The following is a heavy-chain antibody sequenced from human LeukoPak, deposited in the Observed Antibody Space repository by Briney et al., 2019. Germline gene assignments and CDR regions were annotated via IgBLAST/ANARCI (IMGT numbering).Heavy chain of an antibody. J-gene: IGHJ4*02. V-gene: IGHV4-59*11. CDR1: GGSISSHY. CDR3: ARSNYYDSSGYYGVGY. D-gene: IGHD3-22*01. Sequence: SETLSLTCTVSGGSISSHYWSWIRQPPGKGLEWIGYIYHSGSTNYNPSLKSRVTISVDTSKNQFSLKLSSVTAADTAVYYCARSNYYDSSGYYGVGYWGQGTLVTVSS. CDR2: IYHSGST.